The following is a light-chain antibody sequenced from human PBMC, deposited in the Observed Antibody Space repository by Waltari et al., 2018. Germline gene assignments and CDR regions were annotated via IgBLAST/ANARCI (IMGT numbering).Light chain of an antibody. CDR1: SSDVGGYTY. CDR2: EVR. Sequence: QSALTQPPSAPGSPGQSVTISRTGPSSDVGGYTYVSWYQQHPGKAPNVMTYEVRTRPSGVPDRFSGSKSGNTASLTVSGVQAEDEADYYCSSYGGSNNLVFGGGTKLTVL. J-gene: IGLJ3*02. CDR3: SSYGGSNNLV. V-gene: IGLV2-8*01.